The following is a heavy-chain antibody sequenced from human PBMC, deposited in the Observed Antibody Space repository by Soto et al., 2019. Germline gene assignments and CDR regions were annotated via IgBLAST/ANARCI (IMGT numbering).Heavy chain of an antibody. D-gene: IGHD3-22*01. CDR2: IYYSGST. Sequence: QVQLQESGPGLVKPSQTLSLTCTVSGGSISSGDYYWSWIRQPPGKGLEWIGYIYYSGSTYYNPSLTSRVTITVDASKNQFSLKLRSVTAADTAVYYCARDGEHSEDSSGYYLGYWGQGTLVTVSS. CDR1: GGSISSGDYY. CDR3: ARDGEHSEDSSGYYLGY. J-gene: IGHJ4*02. V-gene: IGHV4-30-4*01.